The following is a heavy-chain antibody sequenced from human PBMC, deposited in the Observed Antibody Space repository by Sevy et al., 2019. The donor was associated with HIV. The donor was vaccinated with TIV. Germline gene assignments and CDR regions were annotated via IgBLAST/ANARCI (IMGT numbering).Heavy chain of an antibody. Sequence: ASVKVSCKASGYTFTGYYMHWVRQAPGQGLEWMGWINPNSGGTNYPQKFQGRVTMTRDTSISTAYMELSRLRSDDTAVYYCARVGVGDTAGYYYYGMDVWGQGTTVTVSS. CDR2: INPNSGGT. V-gene: IGHV1-2*02. J-gene: IGHJ6*02. D-gene: IGHD5-18*01. CDR3: ARVGVGDTAGYYYYGMDV. CDR1: GYTFTGYY.